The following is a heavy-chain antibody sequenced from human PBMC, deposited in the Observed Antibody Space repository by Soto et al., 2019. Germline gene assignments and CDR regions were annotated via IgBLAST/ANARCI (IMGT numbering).Heavy chain of an antibody. CDR1: GDSLRSPNYY. Sequence: SETLSLTCTVSGDSLRSPNYYWSWIRQPPGKGLEWIGYIYLSGTTYYNPSLKSRYTISTDTSKNQFSLKLTSVTAADTAVYYCARLPHYYDFWSGYYGVGMDVWGQGTTVTVSS. V-gene: IGHV4-30-4*08. CDR3: ARLPHYYDFWSGYYGVGMDV. CDR2: IYLSGTT. D-gene: IGHD3-3*01. J-gene: IGHJ6*02.